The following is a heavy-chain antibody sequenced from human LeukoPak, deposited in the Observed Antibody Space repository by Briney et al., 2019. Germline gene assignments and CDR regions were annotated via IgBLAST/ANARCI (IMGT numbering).Heavy chain of an antibody. CDR2: IYYSGST. V-gene: IGHV4-59*01. CDR3: ARGGIDPFDY. Sequence: SETLSLTCTVSGGSISSYYWSWIRQPPGKGLEWIGYIYYSGSTNYNPSPKSRVTISVDTSKNQFSLKLSSVTAADTAVYYCARGGIDPFDYWGQGTLVTVSS. CDR1: GGSISSYY. J-gene: IGHJ4*02.